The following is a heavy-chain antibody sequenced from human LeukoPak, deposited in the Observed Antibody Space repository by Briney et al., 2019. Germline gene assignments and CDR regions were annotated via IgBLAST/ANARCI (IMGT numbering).Heavy chain of an antibody. D-gene: IGHD5-12*01. J-gene: IGHJ4*02. V-gene: IGHV1-69*04. Sequence: GAPVKVSCKASGGTFSSYAISWVRQAPGQGLEWMGRIIPILGIANYAQKFQGRVTITADKSTSTAYMELSSLRSEDTAVYYCARDLGYSGYDSVYWGQGTLVTVSS. CDR1: GGTFSSYA. CDR3: ARDLGYSGYDSVY. CDR2: IIPILGIA.